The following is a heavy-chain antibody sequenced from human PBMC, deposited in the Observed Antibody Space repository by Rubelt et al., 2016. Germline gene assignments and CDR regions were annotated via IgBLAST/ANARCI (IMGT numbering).Heavy chain of an antibody. Sequence: ISSSSSTIYYADSVKGRFTISRDNATNSLYRQMNSLRAEAPAVYYFARVSGWYRSGMDVWGQGTTVTVSS. V-gene: IGHV3-48*04. J-gene: IGHJ6*02. CDR2: ISSSSSTI. CDR3: ARVSGWYRSGMDV. D-gene: IGHD6-19*01.